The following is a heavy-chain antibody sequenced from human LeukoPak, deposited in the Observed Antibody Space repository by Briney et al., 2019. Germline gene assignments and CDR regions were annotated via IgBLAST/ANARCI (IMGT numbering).Heavy chain of an antibody. V-gene: IGHV4-39*01. CDR3: ASQWLRLGSDY. D-gene: IGHD5-12*01. Sequence: SETLSLTCTVSGGSISSSFYFWAWTRQPPGKGLEWIGSIYYSGSTYYNPSLKSRVTMSVDTSNNQFSLKLSSVTAADTAVYYCASQWLRLGSDYWGQGTLVTVSS. CDR1: GGSISSSFYF. CDR2: IYYSGST. J-gene: IGHJ4*02.